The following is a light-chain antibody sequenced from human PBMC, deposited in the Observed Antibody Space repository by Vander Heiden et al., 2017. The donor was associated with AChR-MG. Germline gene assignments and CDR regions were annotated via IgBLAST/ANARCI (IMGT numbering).Light chain of an antibody. V-gene: IGKV3-20*01. CDR3: QQDGSSPQT. J-gene: IGKJ1*01. CDR2: GAS. Sequence: EIVLTQSPGTLSLSPGERATLSCRASQSVSSSYLAWYKQKPGQAPRLLIYGASSRATGIPDRFSGSGSGTDFTLTISRLEPEDFAVYYCQQDGSSPQTFGQGTKVEIK. CDR1: QSVSSSY.